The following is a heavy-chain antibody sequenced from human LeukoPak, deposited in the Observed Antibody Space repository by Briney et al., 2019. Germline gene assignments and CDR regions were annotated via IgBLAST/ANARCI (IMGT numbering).Heavy chain of an antibody. Sequence: PGGSLRLSCVASAFTFDDYGMNWVSHAPGKGMEWVSRISWNGGSTTYADSVKGRFTISRGNAKNSLYLQMNSLRAEDTALYYCATALYGSGSYYKAYMDVWGKGTTVTISS. J-gene: IGHJ6*03. D-gene: IGHD3-10*01. CDR2: ISWNGGST. V-gene: IGHV3-20*04. CDR1: AFTFDDYG. CDR3: ATALYGSGSYYKAYMDV.